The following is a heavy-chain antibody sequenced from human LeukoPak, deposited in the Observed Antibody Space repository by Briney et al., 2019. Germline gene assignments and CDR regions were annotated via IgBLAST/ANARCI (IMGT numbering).Heavy chain of an antibody. D-gene: IGHD3-22*01. CDR2: IYYDDTT. CDR1: GFTVSDNS. J-gene: IGHJ3*02. V-gene: IGHV3-53*01. Sequence: GGSLRLSCTVSGFTVSDNSMSWVRQAPGKGLEWVSFIYYDDTTHYSDSVKGRFTISRDNSKNTLYLQMNSLRAEDTAVYYCAKDYYDRIDAFDIWGQGTLVTVSS. CDR3: AKDYYDRIDAFDI.